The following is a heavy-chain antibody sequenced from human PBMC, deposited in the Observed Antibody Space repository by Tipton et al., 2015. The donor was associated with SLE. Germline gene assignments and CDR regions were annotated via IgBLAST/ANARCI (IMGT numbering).Heavy chain of an antibody. CDR3: ARDQASLGLDF. CDR1: GYSFADYW. V-gene: IGHV5-51*01. Sequence: QLVQSGAEVKKPGEPLRISCKGSGYSFADYWIAWVCQEPGKGLELMGFIYPGDSDTKYSPSFEGQVTISADKSTSTAYVQWNSLKTSDSAMYYCARDQASLGLDFWGQGTLVTVSS. CDR2: IYPGDSDT. J-gene: IGHJ4*02.